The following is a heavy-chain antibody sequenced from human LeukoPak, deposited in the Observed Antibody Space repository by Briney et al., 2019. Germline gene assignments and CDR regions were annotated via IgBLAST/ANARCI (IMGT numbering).Heavy chain of an antibody. J-gene: IGHJ4*02. D-gene: IGHD6-19*01. Sequence: PGGSLRLSCAPSGFAFSSYWMSWVRQAPGKGLEWVANIKQDGSEKYYVDSVKGRFTISRDNAKNSLYLQMNSLRAEDTAIYYCARGPSSAWSLGYWGQGTLVTVSS. CDR2: IKQDGSEK. V-gene: IGHV3-7*01. CDR1: GFAFSSYW. CDR3: ARGPSSAWSLGY.